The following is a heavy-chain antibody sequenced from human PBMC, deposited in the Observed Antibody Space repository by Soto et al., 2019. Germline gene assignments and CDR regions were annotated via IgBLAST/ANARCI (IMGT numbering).Heavy chain of an antibody. CDR1: GFTFSSYA. V-gene: IGHV3-23*01. Sequence: GGSLRLSCAASGFTFSSYAMSWVRQAPGKGLEWVSAISGSGGSTYYADSVKGRFTISRDNSKNTLYLQMNSLRAEDTAVYYCAKMTTVTTMGILDYWGQGTLVTVSS. CDR2: ISGSGGST. J-gene: IGHJ4*02. CDR3: AKMTTVTTMGILDY. D-gene: IGHD4-17*01.